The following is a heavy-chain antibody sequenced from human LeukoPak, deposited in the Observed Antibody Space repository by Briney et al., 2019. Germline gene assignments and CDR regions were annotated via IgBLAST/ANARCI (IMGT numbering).Heavy chain of an antibody. CDR1: GGSVSSGSYY. CDR2: IYYSGST. D-gene: IGHD3-9*01. V-gene: IGHV4-61*01. CDR3: ARVNQCYDILTGYPHFDY. Sequence: SETLSLTCTVSGGSVSSGSYYWSWIRQPPGKGLEWIGYIYYSGSTNYNPSLKSRATISVDTSKNQFSLKLSSVTAADTAVYYCARVNQCYDILTGYPHFDYWGQGTLVTVPS. J-gene: IGHJ4*02.